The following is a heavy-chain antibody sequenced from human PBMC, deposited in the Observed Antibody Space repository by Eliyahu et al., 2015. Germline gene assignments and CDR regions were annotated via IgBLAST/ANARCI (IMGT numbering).Heavy chain of an antibody. V-gene: IGHV3-15*01. Sequence: EVQLVESGGGLVKPGGSLRLSCXASXFTFXNAGMSWVRQAPGKGLEWVGRIKSKTDGGTTDYAAPVKGRFTISRDDSKNTLYLQMNSLKTEDTAVYYCTTGVYGTLYYDSSGYYPFDYWGQGTLVTVSS. CDR3: TTGVYGTLYYDSSGYYPFDY. J-gene: IGHJ4*02. CDR2: IKSKTDGGTT. D-gene: IGHD3-22*01. CDR1: XFTFXNAG.